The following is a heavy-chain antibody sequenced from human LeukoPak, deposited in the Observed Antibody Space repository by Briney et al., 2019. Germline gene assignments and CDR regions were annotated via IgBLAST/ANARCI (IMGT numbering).Heavy chain of an antibody. V-gene: IGHV4-39*07. Sequence: SETLSLTCTVSGGSISSSSYYWGWIRQPPGKGLEWIGSIYYSGSTYYHPSLKRRVTISVDTSKNQFSLKLSSVTAADTAVYYCARDSYSSTWYPSYYFDYWGQGTLVTVSS. CDR2: IYYSGST. J-gene: IGHJ4*02. CDR3: ARDSYSSTWYPSYYFDY. CDR1: GGSISSSSYY. D-gene: IGHD6-13*01.